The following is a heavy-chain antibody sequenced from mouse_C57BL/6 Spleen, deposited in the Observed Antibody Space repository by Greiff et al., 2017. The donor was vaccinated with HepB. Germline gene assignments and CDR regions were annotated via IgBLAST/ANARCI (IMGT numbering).Heavy chain of an antibody. D-gene: IGHD1-1*01. J-gene: IGHJ3*01. V-gene: IGHV1-69*01. CDR2: IDPSDSYT. Sequence: VQLQQPGAELVMPGASVKLSCKASGYTFTSYWMHWVKQRPGQGLEWIGEIDPSDSYTNYNQKFKGKSTLTVDKSSSTAYMQLSSLTSEDSAVYYCARGGYGSSSAWFAYWGQGTLVTVSA. CDR1: GYTFTSYW. CDR3: ARGGYGSSSAWFAY.